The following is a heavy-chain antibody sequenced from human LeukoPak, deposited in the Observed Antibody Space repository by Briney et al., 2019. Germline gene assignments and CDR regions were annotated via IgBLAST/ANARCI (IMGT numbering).Heavy chain of an antibody. Sequence: GGSLRLSCVASGFTFTNHGMHWVRQAPGKGLEWVASIWDDGSDKYSADSVRGRFTISRDNSKKTLYLQMNSLRAEDTAVYYCAKWSGNRPLYYFDYWGQGTLVTVSS. CDR2: IWDDGSDK. CDR1: GFTFTNHG. J-gene: IGHJ4*02. D-gene: IGHD3-3*01. V-gene: IGHV3-30*02. CDR3: AKWSGNRPLYYFDY.